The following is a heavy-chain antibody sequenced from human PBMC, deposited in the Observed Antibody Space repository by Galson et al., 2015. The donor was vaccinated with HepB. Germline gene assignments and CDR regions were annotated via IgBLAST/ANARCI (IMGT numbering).Heavy chain of an antibody. CDR1: GFTFDDYA. J-gene: IGHJ3*02. Sequence: SLRLSCAASGFTFDDYAMHWVRQAPGKGLEWVSGISWNSGSIGYADSVKGRFTISRDNAKNSLYLQMNSLRAEDTALYYCAKSSGSYIVWGDAFDIWGQGTMVTVSS. V-gene: IGHV3-9*01. CDR3: AKSSGSYIVWGDAFDI. CDR2: ISWNSGSI. D-gene: IGHD1-26*01.